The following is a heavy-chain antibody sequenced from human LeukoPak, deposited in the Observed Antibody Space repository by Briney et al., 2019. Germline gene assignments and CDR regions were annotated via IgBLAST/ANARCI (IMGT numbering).Heavy chain of an antibody. CDR1: GYTFTSYG. CDR2: ISAYNGNT. V-gene: IGHV1-18*01. J-gene: IGHJ2*01. D-gene: IGHD3-3*01. Sequence: GASVKVSCKASGYTFTSYGISWVRQAPGQGLEWMGWISAYNGNTNYAQKLQGRVTMTTDTSTSTAYMELRSLRSDDTAVYYCARDRVLDYDVYWYFDLWGRGTLVTVSS. CDR3: ARDRVLDYDVYWYFDL.